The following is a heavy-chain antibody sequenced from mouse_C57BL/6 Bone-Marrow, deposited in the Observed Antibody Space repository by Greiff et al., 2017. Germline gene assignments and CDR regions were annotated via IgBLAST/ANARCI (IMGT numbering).Heavy chain of an antibody. CDR3: ARPMSTTRNWYFDV. Sequence: QVQLQQSGAELAKPGSSVKLSCKASGYTFTSYWMHWVKQRPGQGLEWIGYITPSSGYTQYNQKFKDKAPLPADKSSSTAYMQLSSLTYEDSAVXYWARPMSTTRNWYFDVWGTGTTVTVSS. V-gene: IGHV1-7*01. D-gene: IGHD2-4*01. CDR1: GYTFTSYW. CDR2: ITPSSGYT. J-gene: IGHJ1*03.